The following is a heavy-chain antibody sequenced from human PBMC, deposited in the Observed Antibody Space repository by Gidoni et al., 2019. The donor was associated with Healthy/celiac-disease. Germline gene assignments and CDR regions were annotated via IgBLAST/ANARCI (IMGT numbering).Heavy chain of an antibody. Sequence: EVQLVESGGGLVTPGGSLRLSCAASGFTFSSYSMNWVRQAPGKGLEWVTSISSSSRYIYYADSVKGRFTIYRDNAKNSLYLQMNSLRAEDTAVYYCARDEGSGAFDIWGQGTMVTVSS. V-gene: IGHV3-21*01. J-gene: IGHJ3*02. CDR3: ARDEGSGAFDI. CDR1: GFTFSSYS. CDR2: ISSSSRYI. D-gene: IGHD3-10*01.